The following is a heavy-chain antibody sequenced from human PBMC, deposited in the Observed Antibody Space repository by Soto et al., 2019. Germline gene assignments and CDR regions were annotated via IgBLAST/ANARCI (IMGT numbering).Heavy chain of an antibody. CDR2: SGSGGST. CDR1: GFTFSSHA. Sequence: EVQLLESGGGLVQPGGSLRLSCAASGFTFSSHAMNWVRQAPGKGLEWVSASGSGGSTYYADSVKGRFTLSRDNSKNTLYLQMNRLRAEDTAVYYCAKRLGTSYYYFGMDVWGLCTTVTVSS. D-gene: IGHD1-1*01. V-gene: IGHV3-23*01. J-gene: IGHJ6*02. CDR3: AKRLGTSYYYFGMDV.